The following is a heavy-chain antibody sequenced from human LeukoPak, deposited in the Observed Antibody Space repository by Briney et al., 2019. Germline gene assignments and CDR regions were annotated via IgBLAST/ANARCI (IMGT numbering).Heavy chain of an antibody. J-gene: IGHJ6*02. V-gene: IGHV1-24*01. CDR2: FDPEDGET. CDR1: GYTLTELS. D-gene: IGHD3-10*01. Sequence: ASVKVSCKVSGYTLTELSMHWVRQAPGKGLEWMGGFDPEDGETIYAQKFQGRVTMTEDTSTDTAYMELSSLRSEDTAVYYCATARLWFGESYHRDYYYYGMDVWGQGTTITVSS. CDR3: ATARLWFGESYHRDYYYYGMDV.